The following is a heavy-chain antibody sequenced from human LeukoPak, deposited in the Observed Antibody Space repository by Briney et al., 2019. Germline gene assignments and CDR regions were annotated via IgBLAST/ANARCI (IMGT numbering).Heavy chain of an antibody. CDR2: ISGSGGST. Sequence: PGGSLRLSCAASGFTFSSYAMSWVRQATGKGLEWVSAISGSGGSTYYADSVKGRFTISRDNAKNTLYLQMNSLRAEDTAVYYCAKDPDGYSGSLSSFSAHWGQGTLVTVSS. J-gene: IGHJ1*01. D-gene: IGHD1-26*01. CDR3: AKDPDGYSGSLSSFSAH. V-gene: IGHV3-23*01. CDR1: GFTFSSYA.